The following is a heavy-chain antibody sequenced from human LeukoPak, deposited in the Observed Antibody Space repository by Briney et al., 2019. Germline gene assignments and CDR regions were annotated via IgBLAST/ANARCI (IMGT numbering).Heavy chain of an antibody. V-gene: IGHV3-30*03. D-gene: IGHD1-26*01. J-gene: IGHJ4*02. Sequence: PGRSLRPSCTVSGFPFNDYVVHWVRQAPGKGLEWVAVTSADESIKVYSDSVRGRFTISRDNSKNIQYLHMNSLTVNDTAVYYCARDPALGAPDYLDYWGRGTLVTVSS. CDR1: GFPFNDYV. CDR2: TSADESIK. CDR3: ARDPALGAPDYLDY.